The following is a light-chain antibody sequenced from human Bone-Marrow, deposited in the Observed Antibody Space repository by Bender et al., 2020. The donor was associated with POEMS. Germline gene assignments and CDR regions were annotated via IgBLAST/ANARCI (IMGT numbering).Light chain of an antibody. CDR3: SSLGSTPTLL. J-gene: IGLJ3*02. Sequence: QSALTQPASVSGSPGQSITISCTGTTSDIGTYDYVSWYQRHPGKAPKLIIYEVNNRPSGVSHRFSGSKSGSTASLTISGLQPEDEGDYYCSSLGSTPTLLFGEGTKLTVL. CDR2: EVN. V-gene: IGLV2-14*01. CDR1: TSDIGTYDY.